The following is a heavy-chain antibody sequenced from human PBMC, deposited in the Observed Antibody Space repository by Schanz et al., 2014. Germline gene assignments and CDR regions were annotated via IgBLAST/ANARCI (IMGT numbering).Heavy chain of an antibody. CDR3: ARDQSPYTNSSDVRYFDY. Sequence: QVQLVQSGAEVKKPGASVKVSCKASGYTFISYGIKWVRQAPGQGLEWMGMINPSGGSTTYAQKFQGRVTMTRDTSTSTAYMELRSLRSDDTAVYYCARDQSPYTNSSDVRYFDYWGQGSLVTVSS. J-gene: IGHJ4*02. CDR1: GYTFISYG. V-gene: IGHV1-46*01. CDR2: INPSGGST. D-gene: IGHD6-6*01.